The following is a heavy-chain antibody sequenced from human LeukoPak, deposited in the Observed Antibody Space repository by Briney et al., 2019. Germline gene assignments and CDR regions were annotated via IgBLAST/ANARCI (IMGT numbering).Heavy chain of an antibody. CDR3: ARENPNFSDDALDI. J-gene: IGHJ3*02. CDR1: GGSISSHNW. CDR2: IFHSGSI. Sequence: SGTLSLTCTISGGSISSHNWWSWVRQPPGKGLEWIGEIFHSGSINYNPSLKSRVTMSVDKPMNQFSLKLSSVTAADTAIYYCARENPNFSDDALDIWGQGTVVTVFS. D-gene: IGHD1-14*01. V-gene: IGHV4-4*02.